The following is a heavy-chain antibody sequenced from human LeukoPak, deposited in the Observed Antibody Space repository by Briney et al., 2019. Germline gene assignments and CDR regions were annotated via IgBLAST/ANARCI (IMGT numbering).Heavy chain of an antibody. CDR1: GYTFTGYY. V-gene: IGHV1-2*02. Sequence: ASVEVSCKASGYTFTGYYMHWVRQAPGQGLEWMGWINPNSGGTNYAQKFQGRVTMTRDTSISTAYMELSRLRSDDTAVYYCARFRYSGYDYFDYWGQGTLVTVSS. CDR3: ARFRYSGYDYFDY. CDR2: INPNSGGT. D-gene: IGHD5-12*01. J-gene: IGHJ4*02.